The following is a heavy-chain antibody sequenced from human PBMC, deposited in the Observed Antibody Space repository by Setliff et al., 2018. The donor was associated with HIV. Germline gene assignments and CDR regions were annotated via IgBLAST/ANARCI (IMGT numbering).Heavy chain of an antibody. CDR2: INAGNGNT. CDR1: GYTFTNYA. D-gene: IGHD2-8*01. CDR3: ARGRLRNYFDY. J-gene: IGHJ4*02. V-gene: IGHV1-3*01. Sequence: ASVKVSCKASGYTFTNYAMHWVRQAPGQRLEWMGWINAGNGNTKYSQKFQGRVSITRDTSASKAYLELSSLRSEDTAVYYCARGRLRNYFDYWGQGTLVTAPQ.